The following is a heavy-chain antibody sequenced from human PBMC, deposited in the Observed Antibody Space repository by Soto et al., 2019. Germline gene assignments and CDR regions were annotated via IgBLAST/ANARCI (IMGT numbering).Heavy chain of an antibody. Sequence: QVQLQESGPGRVKPSQTLSLTCTVSGGSISSDDYYWTWIHQPPGKGLEWIGYIYYTGNTFYNPSLKSRLTISIDTSNNQFSLKLTSVTAADTAVYYCSREALEDDAFNIWGQGTMVTVSS. D-gene: IGHD3-16*02. V-gene: IGHV4-30-4*01. CDR1: GGSISSDDYY. CDR2: IYYTGNT. CDR3: SREALEDDAFNI. J-gene: IGHJ3*02.